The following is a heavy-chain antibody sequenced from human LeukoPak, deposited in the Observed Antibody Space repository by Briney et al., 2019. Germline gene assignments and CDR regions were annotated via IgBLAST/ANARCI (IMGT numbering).Heavy chain of an antibody. Sequence: GGSLRLSCAASGFTVSNNYMSWVRQAPGKGLEWVSVIYSGGSTYYADSVKGRFTISRDNSKNTLYLQMNSLRAEDTAVYYCAREVVGITIFGVVDYWGQGTLVTVSS. V-gene: IGHV3-66*02. J-gene: IGHJ4*02. CDR3: AREVVGITIFGVVDY. CDR1: GFTVSNNY. CDR2: IYSGGST. D-gene: IGHD3-3*01.